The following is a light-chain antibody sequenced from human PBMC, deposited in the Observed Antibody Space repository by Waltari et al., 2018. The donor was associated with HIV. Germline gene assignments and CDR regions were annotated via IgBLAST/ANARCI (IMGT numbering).Light chain of an antibody. CDR3: SLYTSSSTVV. Sequence: QSALTQPPSVSGSPGQSVTISCTATSSDVGRYNRVSWYQQPPGTAPKLIIYEVSNRPSGVPDRFSGSKSGNTASLTISGLQAEDEADYYCSLYTSSSTVVFGGGTKVTVL. CDR1: SSDVGRYNR. CDR2: EVS. V-gene: IGLV2-18*01. J-gene: IGLJ2*01.